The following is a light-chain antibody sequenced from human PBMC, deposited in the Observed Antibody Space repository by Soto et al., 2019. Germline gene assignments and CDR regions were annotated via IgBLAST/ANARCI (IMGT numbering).Light chain of an antibody. Sequence: SYELTQPLSVSVALGQTARITCGGNNIGSKNVHWYQQKPGQAPVLVIYGDTNRPSGIPERFSGSNSGNTATLTISRAQAGDEADYYCQVWDSSTGVFGTGTKLTVL. V-gene: IGLV3-9*01. J-gene: IGLJ1*01. CDR1: NIGSKN. CDR2: GDT. CDR3: QVWDSSTGV.